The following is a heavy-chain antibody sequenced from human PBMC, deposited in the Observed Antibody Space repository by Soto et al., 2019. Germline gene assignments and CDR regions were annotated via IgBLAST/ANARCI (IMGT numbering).Heavy chain of an antibody. CDR1: GFTFSSYS. CDR2: ISSSSSYI. Sequence: PGGSLRLSCAASGFTFSSYSMNWVRQAPGKGLEWVSSISSSSSYIYYADSVKGRFTISRDNAKNSLYLQMNSLRAEDTAVYYCARENRSSSTLDYWGQGTLVTVSS. D-gene: IGHD6-6*01. V-gene: IGHV3-21*01. J-gene: IGHJ4*02. CDR3: ARENRSSSTLDY.